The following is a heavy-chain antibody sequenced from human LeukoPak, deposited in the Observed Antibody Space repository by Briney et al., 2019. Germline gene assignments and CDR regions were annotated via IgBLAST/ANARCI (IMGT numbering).Heavy chain of an antibody. V-gene: IGHV3-53*01. J-gene: IGHJ4*02. CDR2: IYSGGST. D-gene: IGHD6-19*01. Sequence: GGSLRLSCAASGFTVSSDYMSWVRQAPGKGLEWVSVIYSGGSTYYADSVKGRFTISRDNSKNTLYLQMNSLRAEDTAVYYCARAGDSSGWGYFDYWGQGTLVTVSS. CDR3: ARAGDSSGWGYFDY. CDR1: GFTVSSDY.